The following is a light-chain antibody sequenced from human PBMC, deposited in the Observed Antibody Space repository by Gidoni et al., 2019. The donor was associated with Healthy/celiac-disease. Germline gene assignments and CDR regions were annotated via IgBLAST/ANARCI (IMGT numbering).Light chain of an antibody. V-gene: IGKV1-39*01. CDR1: QSISSY. CDR3: KQSYSTPRT. J-gene: IGKJ1*01. Sequence: IQMTQSPSSLSASVGDRVTITCRASQSISSYLNLYPQKPGKAPKLLIYAASSLKSGVPSRFSGSGSGTDFTLTISSLQTEDLETYYGKQSYSTPRTFGQGTKVEIK. CDR2: AAS.